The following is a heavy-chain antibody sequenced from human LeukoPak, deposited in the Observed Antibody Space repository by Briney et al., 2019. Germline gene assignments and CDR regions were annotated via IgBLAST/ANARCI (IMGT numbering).Heavy chain of an antibody. CDR1: GYTFTSYG. J-gene: IGHJ4*02. Sequence: ASVKVSCKASGYTFTSYGISWVRQAPGQGLEWMGIINPSGGSTSYAQKFQGRVTMTRDASTSAVYMELGRLRSEDTAVYYCARGANIVVVTAILYYLHHSGQGTLVTVSS. D-gene: IGHD2-21*02. CDR3: ARGANIVVVTAILYYLHH. V-gene: IGHV1-46*01. CDR2: INPSGGST.